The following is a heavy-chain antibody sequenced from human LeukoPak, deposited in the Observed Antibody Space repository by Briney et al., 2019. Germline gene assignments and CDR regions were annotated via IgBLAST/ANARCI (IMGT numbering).Heavy chain of an antibody. CDR3: ARVLLWRPFFDY. CDR1: GYTFTSYY. Sequence: ASVKVSCKASGYTFTSYYMHWVRQAPGQGLEWMGIINPSGGSTSYAQKFQGRVTMTRDMSTSTVYMGLSSLRSEDTAVYYCARVLLWRPFFDYWGQGTLVTVSS. CDR2: INPSGGST. V-gene: IGHV1-46*01. D-gene: IGHD3-10*01. J-gene: IGHJ4*02.